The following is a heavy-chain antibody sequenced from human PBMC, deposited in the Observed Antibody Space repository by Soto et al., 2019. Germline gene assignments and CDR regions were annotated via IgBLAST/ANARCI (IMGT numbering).Heavy chain of an antibody. CDR2: IYYSGST. Sequence: SETLSLTCTVSGGSISSYYWSWIRQPPGKGLEWIGYIYYSGSTNYNPSLKSRVTISVDTSKNQFSLKLSSVTAADTAVYYCATVVARGWFDPWGQGTLVTVSS. V-gene: IGHV4-59*01. CDR3: ATVVARGWFDP. CDR1: GGSISSYY. D-gene: IGHD2-2*01. J-gene: IGHJ5*02.